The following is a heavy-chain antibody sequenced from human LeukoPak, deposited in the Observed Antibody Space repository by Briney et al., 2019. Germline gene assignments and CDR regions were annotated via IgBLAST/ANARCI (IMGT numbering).Heavy chain of an antibody. V-gene: IGHV4-59*01. CDR1: GGSISSYY. Sequence: SETLSLTCTVSGGSISSYYWSWIRQPPGKGLEWIGYISYSGNTNYNPSLKSRVTVSADTSKNQFSLKMSSVTAADTAVYFCARLRNWAWDFDSWGQGTLVTVSS. D-gene: IGHD7-27*01. J-gene: IGHJ4*02. CDR2: ISYSGNT. CDR3: ARLRNWAWDFDS.